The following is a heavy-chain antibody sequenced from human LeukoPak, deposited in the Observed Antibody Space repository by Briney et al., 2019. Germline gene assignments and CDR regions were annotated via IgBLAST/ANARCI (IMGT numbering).Heavy chain of an antibody. V-gene: IGHV4-38-2*01. D-gene: IGHD5-12*01. CDR2: IYHSGST. CDR1: GYSINSGYC. J-gene: IGHJ4*02. Sequence: SETLSLTCAVSGYSINSGYCWGWIRQPPGKGLEWIGSIYHSGSTYYNPSLKSRVTIPVDTSKNQFSLKLSSVTAADTAVYYCARVATTTNPPQRPFDYWGQGTLVTVSS. CDR3: ARVATTTNPPQRPFDY.